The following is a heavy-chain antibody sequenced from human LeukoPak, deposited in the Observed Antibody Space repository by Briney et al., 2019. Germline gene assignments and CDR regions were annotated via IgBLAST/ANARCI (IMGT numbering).Heavy chain of an antibody. CDR1: GFTFSSNA. CDR2: ISYGGSNK. V-gene: IGHV3-30*04. D-gene: IGHD3-22*01. J-gene: IGHJ4*02. Sequence: GGSLRLSCAASGFTFSSNAMHRVGQAPGKGLEWVAVISYGGSNKYYADSVKGRFTISRDNSKTTLYLQMNSLRAEDTAVYYCARVRDSSGYYPYYFDYWGQGTLVTVSS. CDR3: ARVRDSSGYYPYYFDY.